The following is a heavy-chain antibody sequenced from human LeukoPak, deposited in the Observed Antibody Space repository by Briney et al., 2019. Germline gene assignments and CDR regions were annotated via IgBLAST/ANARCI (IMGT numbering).Heavy chain of an antibody. CDR3: ARDTNAGGAAAGTYAFDI. Sequence: ASVKVSCKASGYTFTGYYTHWVRQAPGQGLEWMGWINPNSGGTNYAQKFQGRVTMTRDTSISTAYMELSRLRSDDTAVYYCARDTNAGGAAAGTYAFDIWGQGTMVTVSS. J-gene: IGHJ3*02. CDR1: GYTFTGYY. CDR2: INPNSGGT. V-gene: IGHV1-2*02. D-gene: IGHD6-13*01.